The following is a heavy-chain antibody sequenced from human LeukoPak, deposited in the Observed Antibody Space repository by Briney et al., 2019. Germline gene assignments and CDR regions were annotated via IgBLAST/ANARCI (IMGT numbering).Heavy chain of an antibody. CDR1: GGSISSSRYY. V-gene: IGHV4-39*01. CDR3: ATTRYYYNSRSYGAPYYFDY. J-gene: IGHJ4*02. D-gene: IGHD3-10*01. Sequence: SETLSLTCTVSGGSISSSRYYGGWIRQPPGKGLEWIGSLYYSGNTYYNPSLKSRVTISVDTSKNQFSLKLSSVTAADTAVYYCATTRYYYNSRSYGAPYYFDYWGQGTLVTVSS. CDR2: LYYSGNT.